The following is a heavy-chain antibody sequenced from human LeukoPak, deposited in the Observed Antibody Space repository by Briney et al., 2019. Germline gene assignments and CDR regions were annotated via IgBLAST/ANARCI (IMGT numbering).Heavy chain of an antibody. D-gene: IGHD1-26*01. CDR3: ASSGTMLNSYSAY. J-gene: IGHJ4*02. CDR1: GGSFSCYY. Sequence: SETLSLTGAVYGGSFSCYYWSWVRQPPGKGLEWIGEINHSGSTNYNPSLKSRVTISVDTSKNQFSLKLSSVTAADTAVYYCASSGTMLNSYSAYWGQGTLVTVSS. CDR2: INHSGST. V-gene: IGHV4-34*01.